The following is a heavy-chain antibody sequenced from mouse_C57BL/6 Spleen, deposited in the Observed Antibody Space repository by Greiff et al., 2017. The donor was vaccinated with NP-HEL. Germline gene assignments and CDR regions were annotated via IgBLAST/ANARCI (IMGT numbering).Heavy chain of an antibody. V-gene: IGHV1-63*01. CDR3: AREVYYGSSYWYFDV. Sequence: QVQLQQSGAELVRPGTSVKMSCKASGYTFTNYWIGWAKQRPGHGLEWIGDIYPGGGYTNYNEKFKGKATLTADKSSSTAYMQVSSLTSEDSAIYYCAREVYYGSSYWYFDVWGTGTTVTVSS. D-gene: IGHD1-1*01. CDR2: IYPGGGYT. J-gene: IGHJ1*03. CDR1: GYTFTNYW.